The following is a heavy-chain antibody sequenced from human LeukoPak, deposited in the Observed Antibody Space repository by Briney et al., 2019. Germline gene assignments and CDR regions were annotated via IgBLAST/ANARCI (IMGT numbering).Heavy chain of an antibody. CDR3: ARGVAAAGGPYWAY. CDR2: IKQDGSEK. CDR1: GFTFSSYW. D-gene: IGHD6-13*01. J-gene: IGHJ4*02. V-gene: IGHV3-7*01. Sequence: GSLRLSCPASGFTFSSYWMSWVRQAPGRGLEWVANIKQDGSEKYYVDSVKGRFTISRDNAKNSPYLQMNSLRAEDTAVYYCARGVAAAGGPYWAYWGQGTLVTVSS.